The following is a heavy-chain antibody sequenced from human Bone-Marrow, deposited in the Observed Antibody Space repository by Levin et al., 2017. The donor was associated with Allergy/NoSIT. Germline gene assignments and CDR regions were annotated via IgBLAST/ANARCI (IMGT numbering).Heavy chain of an antibody. CDR1: GFTFSNAW. D-gene: IGHD6-6*01. V-gene: IGHV3-15*01. Sequence: PGGSLRLSCAASGFTFSNAWMSWVRQAPGKGLEWVGRIKSKTDGGTTDYAAPVKGRFTISRDDSKNTLYLQMNSLKTEDTAVYYCTTRNSSSSGRRAFDIWGQGTMVTVSS. J-gene: IGHJ3*02. CDR3: TTRNSSSSGRRAFDI. CDR2: IKSKTDGGTT.